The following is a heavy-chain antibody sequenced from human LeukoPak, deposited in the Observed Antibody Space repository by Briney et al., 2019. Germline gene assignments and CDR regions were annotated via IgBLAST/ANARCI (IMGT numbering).Heavy chain of an antibody. D-gene: IGHD3-22*01. CDR1: GYTFTGYY. CDR3: AVYDRGAFDI. J-gene: IGHJ3*02. CDR2: INPNSGGT. V-gene: IGHV1-2*02. Sequence: ASVKVSCKASGYTFTGYYIHWVRQAPGQGLEWMGWINPNSGGTNYAQKFQGRVTMTRDTSTSTSYMELSRLRSDDTAVYYCAVYDRGAFDIWGQGTMVTVSS.